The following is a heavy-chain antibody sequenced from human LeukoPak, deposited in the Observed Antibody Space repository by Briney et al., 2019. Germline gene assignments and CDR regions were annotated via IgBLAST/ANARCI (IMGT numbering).Heavy chain of an antibody. Sequence: PGRSLRLSCAASGFTFSSYAMHWVRQAPGKGLEWVAVISYDGSNKYYADSVKGRFTISRDNSKNTLYLQMNSLRAEDTAVYYCARGPPTNIKFDYWGQGTLVTVSS. CDR1: GFTFSSYA. J-gene: IGHJ4*02. V-gene: IGHV3-30-3*01. CDR2: ISYDGSNK. D-gene: IGHD2/OR15-2a*01. CDR3: ARGPPTNIKFDY.